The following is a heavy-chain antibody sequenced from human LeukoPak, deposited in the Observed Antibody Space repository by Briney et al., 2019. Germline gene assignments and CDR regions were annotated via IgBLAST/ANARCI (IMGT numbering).Heavy chain of an antibody. CDR3: ARGDCSAGSCYSFDH. CDR2: IKQDGSET. V-gene: IGHV3-7*01. J-gene: IGHJ4*02. Sequence: GGSLRLSCAASGFTFSRYWMSWVRQAPGKGLEWVANIKQDGSETYYVDSVKGRFTISRDNAKNSLYLQINSLRAEDTAVYSCARGDCSAGSCYSFDHWGQGTLVTVSS. CDR1: GFTFSRYW. D-gene: IGHD2-15*01.